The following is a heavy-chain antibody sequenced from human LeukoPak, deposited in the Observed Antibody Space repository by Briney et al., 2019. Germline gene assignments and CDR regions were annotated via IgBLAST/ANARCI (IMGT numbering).Heavy chain of an antibody. D-gene: IGHD6-6*01. CDR2: VSDDGGKT. CDR3: ARQLGISSSDAWLDP. Sequence: GGSLRLSCAASGFTFSSFTIHWVRQAPGKGLEWVSLVSDDGGKTYYADSVKGRFTISRDNSNNMMSLQMDSLRIDDTAVYYCARQLGISSSDAWLDPWGPGTLVTVSS. CDR1: GFTFSSFT. J-gene: IGHJ5*02. V-gene: IGHV3-30*04.